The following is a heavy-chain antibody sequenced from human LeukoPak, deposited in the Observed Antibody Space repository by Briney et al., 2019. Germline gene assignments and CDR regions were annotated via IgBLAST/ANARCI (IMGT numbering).Heavy chain of an antibody. CDR2: INYSGST. CDR3: ARGRRVVINFSRGMDV. Sequence: SETLSLTCTVSSDSISSGIYYWGWIRQPPGKGLEWLGSINYSGSTYYNPSLKSRVTISVDTSKNQFSLKLSSVTAADTAVYYCARGRRVVINFSRGMDVWGQGTTVTVSS. D-gene: IGHD3-3*01. J-gene: IGHJ6*02. CDR1: SDSISSGIYY. V-gene: IGHV4-39*01.